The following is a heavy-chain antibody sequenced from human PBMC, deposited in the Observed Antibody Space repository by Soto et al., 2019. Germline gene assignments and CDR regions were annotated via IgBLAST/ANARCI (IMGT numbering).Heavy chain of an antibody. V-gene: IGHV1-18*04. Sequence: VASVKVSCKASGYTLTTCGINWLRQAPGQGLEWMGWISAYDGNTNYEQKLQDRVTMTTDTSTTTAYLELRSLRSDDTAVYYCATTPEGYCASSACTFAYWGQGTPVTVSS. CDR1: GYTLTTCG. CDR3: ATTPEGYCASSACTFAY. J-gene: IGHJ4*02. D-gene: IGHD2-8*02. CDR2: ISAYDGNT.